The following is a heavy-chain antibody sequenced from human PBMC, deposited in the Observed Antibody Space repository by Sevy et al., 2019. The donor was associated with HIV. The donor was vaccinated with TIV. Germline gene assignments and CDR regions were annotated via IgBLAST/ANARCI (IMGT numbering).Heavy chain of an antibody. CDR1: GFTFSDYC. CDR3: ARESSGPSIVDY. V-gene: IGHV3-7*01. CDR2: INRYGTEK. J-gene: IGHJ4*02. Sequence: GGSLRLSCAASGFTFSDYCMIWIRQAPGKGLEWVANINRYGTEKNYADSLKGRFTISRDNARDSHYLDMNSLRAEDTAVYYCARESSGPSIVDYWGQGALVTVSS. D-gene: IGHD3-22*01.